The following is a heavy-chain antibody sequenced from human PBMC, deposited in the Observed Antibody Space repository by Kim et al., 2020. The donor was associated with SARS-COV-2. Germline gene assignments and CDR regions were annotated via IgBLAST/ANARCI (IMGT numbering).Heavy chain of an antibody. CDR3: ARGPHRIAARPPVKRCGMDV. CDR2: ISAYNGNT. Sequence: ASVKVSCKASGYTFTSYGISWVRQAPGQGLEWMGWISAYNGNTNYAQKLQGRVTMTTDTSTSTAYMELRSLRSDDTAVYYCARGPHRIAARPPVKRCGMDVWGQGTTVTVSS. V-gene: IGHV1-18*01. CDR1: GYTFTSYG. D-gene: IGHD6-6*01. J-gene: IGHJ6*02.